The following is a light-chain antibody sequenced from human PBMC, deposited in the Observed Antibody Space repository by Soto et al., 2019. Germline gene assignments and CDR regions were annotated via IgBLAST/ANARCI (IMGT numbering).Light chain of an antibody. V-gene: IGLV2-11*01. CDR3: SSFAGIRVV. CDR2: DVT. Sequence: HSALTQPRSVSGSPGQSVTISCTGTSSDVGGYDYVSWYQQHPGKAPKLMISDVTKRPSGVPDRFSGSKSGNTASLTISGLQTEDEADYYCSSFAGIRVVFGGGTKLTVL. J-gene: IGLJ2*01. CDR1: SSDVGGYDY.